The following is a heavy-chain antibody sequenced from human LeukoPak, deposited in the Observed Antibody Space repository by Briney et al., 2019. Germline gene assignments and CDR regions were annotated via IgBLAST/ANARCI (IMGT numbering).Heavy chain of an antibody. V-gene: IGHV1-69*13. Sequence: ASVKVSCKASGGTFSSYAISWVRQAPGQGLEWMGGIIPIFGTANYAQKFQGRVTITADESTSTAYVELSSLRSEDTAVYYCAREGGYSSGWYATDAFDIWGQGTMVTVSS. CDR2: IIPIFGTA. CDR3: AREGGYSSGWYATDAFDI. CDR1: GGTFSSYA. D-gene: IGHD6-19*01. J-gene: IGHJ3*02.